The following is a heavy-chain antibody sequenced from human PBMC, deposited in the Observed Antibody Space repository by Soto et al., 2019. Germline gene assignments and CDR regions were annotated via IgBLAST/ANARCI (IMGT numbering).Heavy chain of an antibody. V-gene: IGHV3-48*03. D-gene: IGHD6-13*01. CDR2: ISSSGSTI. Sequence: GGSLRLSCAASGFTFSSYEMNWVRQAPGKGLEWVSYISSSGSTIYYADSVKGRFTISRDNAKNSLYLQMNSLRAEDTAVYYCAREGYSSSWYFFDYWGQGTLVTVSS. J-gene: IGHJ4*02. CDR3: AREGYSSSWYFFDY. CDR1: GFTFSSYE.